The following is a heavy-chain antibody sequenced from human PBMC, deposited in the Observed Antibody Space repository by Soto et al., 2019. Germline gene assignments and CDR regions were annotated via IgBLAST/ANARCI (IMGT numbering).Heavy chain of an antibody. J-gene: IGHJ4*02. Sequence: SETLSLTCTVSGGSVNSYYWSWIRQPPGKGLEWIGYIFYSGSTKSNPSLKSRVTMSVDMSKNQFSLRLTSVTAADTAVYYCARVFPSYCGGDCSYFDSWGQGTLVTVSA. CDR2: IFYSGST. V-gene: IGHV4-59*02. CDR3: ARVFPSYCGGDCSYFDS. D-gene: IGHD2-21*02. CDR1: GGSVNSYY.